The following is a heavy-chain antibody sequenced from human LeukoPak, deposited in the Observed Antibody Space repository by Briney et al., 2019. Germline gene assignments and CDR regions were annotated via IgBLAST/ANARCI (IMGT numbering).Heavy chain of an antibody. CDR2: IIPIFGTA. CDR3: ARDGYRESCDY. Sequence: SVTVSCKASGGTFSSYAISWVRQAPGQGLEWMGGIIPIFGTANYAQKFQGRVTITADESTSTAYMELSSLRSEDTAVYYCARDGYRESCDYWGQGTLVSVCS. D-gene: IGHD5-24*01. J-gene: IGHJ4*02. V-gene: IGHV1-69*13. CDR1: GGTFSSYA.